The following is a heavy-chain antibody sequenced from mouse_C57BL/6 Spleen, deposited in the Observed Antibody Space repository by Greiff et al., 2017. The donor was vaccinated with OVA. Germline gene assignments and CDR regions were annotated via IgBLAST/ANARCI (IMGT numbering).Heavy chain of an antibody. CDR2: IYPGSGNT. D-gene: IGHD1-2*01. CDR1: GYTFTDYY. CDR3: ARSGYYGHFDY. Sequence: QVQLQQSGAELVRPGASVKLSCKASGYTFTDYYINWVKQRPGQGLEWIARIYPGSGNTYYNEKFKGKATLTAEKSSSTAYMQLSSLTSEDSAVYFCARSGYYGHFDYWGQGTTLTVSS. V-gene: IGHV1-76*01. J-gene: IGHJ2*01.